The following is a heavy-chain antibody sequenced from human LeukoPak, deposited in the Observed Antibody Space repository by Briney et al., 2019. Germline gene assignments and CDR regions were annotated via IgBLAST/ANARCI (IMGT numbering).Heavy chain of an antibody. J-gene: IGHJ4*02. D-gene: IGHD6-13*01. Sequence: GGSLRLSCAASGFTFSSYGMHWVRQAPDKGLEWVAVIWYDGSNRYYADSVKGRFTISRDNSKNTLYLQMNSLRAEDTAVYYCARDAGIAAAGPTRPDYWGQGTLVTVSS. CDR2: IWYDGSNR. CDR3: ARDAGIAAAGPTRPDY. CDR1: GFTFSSYG. V-gene: IGHV3-33*01.